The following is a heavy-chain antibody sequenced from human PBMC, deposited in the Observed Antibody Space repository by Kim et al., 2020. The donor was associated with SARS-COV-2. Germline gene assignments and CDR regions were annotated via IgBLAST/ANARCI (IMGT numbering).Heavy chain of an antibody. D-gene: IGHD3-22*01. Sequence: SETLSLTCAVYGGSFSGYYWSWIRQPPGKGLEWIGEINHSGSTNYNPSLKSRVTISVDTSKNQFSLKLSSVTAADTAVYYCARAPYDSSGYYRNQARPPKFYHWGQGTLVTVSS. CDR3: ARAPYDSSGYYRNQARPPKFYH. J-gene: IGHJ4*02. V-gene: IGHV4-34*01. CDR1: GGSFSGYY. CDR2: INHSGST.